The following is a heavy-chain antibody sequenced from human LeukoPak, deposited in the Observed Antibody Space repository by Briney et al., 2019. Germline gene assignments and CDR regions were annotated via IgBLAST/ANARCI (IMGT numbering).Heavy chain of an antibody. Sequence: SETLSLTCTVSGGSISTYYWSWLRQSPGRGLEWIGYIHYSGSTNYNPSLKSRVTISVDTSKNQFSLKLSSVAAADTAVYYCARGGRRYGMDGWGQGTTVTVS. CDR1: GGSISTYY. CDR2: IHYSGST. D-gene: IGHD2-15*01. J-gene: IGHJ6*02. V-gene: IGHV4-59*08. CDR3: ARGGRRYGMDG.